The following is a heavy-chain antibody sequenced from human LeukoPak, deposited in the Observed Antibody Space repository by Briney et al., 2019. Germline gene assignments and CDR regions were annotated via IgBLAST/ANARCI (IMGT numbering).Heavy chain of an antibody. CDR3: ARDISGEKSFDY. V-gene: IGHV3-30*04. CDR1: GFAFSSYV. Sequence: PGGSLRLSCAASGFAFSSYVMRWVRQAPGKGLEWVAVISHDASNEYYVDSVKGRFTISRDNSKNTLYLQMNSLRAEDTAVYFCARDISGEKSFDYWGRGTLVTVSS. J-gene: IGHJ4*02. CDR2: ISHDASNE. D-gene: IGHD3-10*01.